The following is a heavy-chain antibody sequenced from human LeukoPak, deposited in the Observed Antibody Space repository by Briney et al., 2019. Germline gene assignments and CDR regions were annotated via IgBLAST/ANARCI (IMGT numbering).Heavy chain of an antibody. D-gene: IGHD4-23*01. CDR3: ARVLGNSVFDY. CDR1: GYTFTSYA. Sequence: ASVKVSCKASGYTFTSYAMHWVRQAPGQRLEWMGWLNAGNGNTEYSQKFQGRVTITRDTSASTAYMELSSLRSEDTAVYYCARVLGNSVFDYWGQGTLVTVSS. CDR2: LNAGNGNT. J-gene: IGHJ4*02. V-gene: IGHV1-3*01.